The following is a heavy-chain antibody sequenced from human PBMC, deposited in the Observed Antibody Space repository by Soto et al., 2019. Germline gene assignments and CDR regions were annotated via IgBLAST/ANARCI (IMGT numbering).Heavy chain of an antibody. Sequence: SVKVSCKASGGTFSSYAISWVRQAPGQGLEWMGGTIPIFGTANYAQKFQGRVTITADESTSTAYMELSNLRSEDTAVYYCARKGEYSYGSGYYYYYGMDVWGQGTTVTVSS. V-gene: IGHV1-69*13. CDR3: ARKGEYSYGSGYYYYYGMDV. CDR2: TIPIFGTA. CDR1: GGTFSSYA. D-gene: IGHD5-18*01. J-gene: IGHJ6*02.